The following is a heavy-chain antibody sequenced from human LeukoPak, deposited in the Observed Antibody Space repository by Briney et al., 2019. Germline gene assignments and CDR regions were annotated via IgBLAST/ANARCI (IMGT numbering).Heavy chain of an antibody. CDR3: ARGMRMVRGVTFDY. V-gene: IGHV3-23*01. CDR1: GFTFSDYA. Sequence: GGSLRLSCAVSGFTFSDYAMSWVRQAPGKGLEWVSGISGSGAYSYYADSVKGRFTISRDNSKNTLYVQMNSLRAEDTAVYYCARGMRMVRGVTFDYWGQGTLVTVSS. J-gene: IGHJ4*02. D-gene: IGHD3-10*01. CDR2: ISGSGAYS.